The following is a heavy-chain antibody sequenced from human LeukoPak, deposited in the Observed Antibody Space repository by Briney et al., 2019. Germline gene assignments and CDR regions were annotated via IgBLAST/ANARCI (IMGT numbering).Heavy chain of an antibody. Sequence: PGGSLRLSCAASGFTFSTYSMNWVRQAPGKGLEWVSSITGSSSFIYYADSVKGRFTISRDNAKNSLHLQMNSLRAEDTAVYYCARNYDSSDCGYNWFDPWGQGTLATVSS. J-gene: IGHJ5*02. D-gene: IGHD3-22*01. V-gene: IGHV3-21*01. CDR1: GFTFSTYS. CDR3: ARNYDSSDCGYNWFDP. CDR2: ITGSSSFI.